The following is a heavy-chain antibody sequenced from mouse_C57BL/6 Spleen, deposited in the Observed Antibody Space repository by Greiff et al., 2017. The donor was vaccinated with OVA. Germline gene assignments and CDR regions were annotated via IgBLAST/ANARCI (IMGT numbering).Heavy chain of an antibody. J-gene: IGHJ4*01. CDR2: ISSSGSYT. D-gene: IGHD2-3*01. Sequence: EVKLQESGGDLVKPGGSLKLSCAASGFTFSSYGMSWVRQTPDKRLEWVATISSSGSYTYYPDSVKGRFTITRDNKKNTLFQQISSLKSEDTAMYYFSRHDGYYEVYALDYWGQGTSVTVSS. CDR1: GFTFSSYG. V-gene: IGHV5-6*01. CDR3: SRHDGYYEVYALDY.